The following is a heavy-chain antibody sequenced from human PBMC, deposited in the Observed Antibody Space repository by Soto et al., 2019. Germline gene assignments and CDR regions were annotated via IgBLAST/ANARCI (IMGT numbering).Heavy chain of an antibody. CDR1: GVTCSSYA. CDR2: ISYDGSNK. D-gene: IGHD6-25*01. CDR3: ARSRRRDGYHDGMDV. J-gene: IGHJ6*02. Sequence: PCGAAGVTCSSYARHWISKDTGKGLEWVAVISYDGSNKYYADSVKGRFTISRDNSKNTLYLQMNSLRAEDTAVYYRARSRRRDGYHDGMDVWGQGTTVTVSS. V-gene: IGHV3-30-3*01.